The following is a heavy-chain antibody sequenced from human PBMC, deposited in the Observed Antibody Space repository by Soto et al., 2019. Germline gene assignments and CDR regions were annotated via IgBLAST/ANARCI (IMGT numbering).Heavy chain of an antibody. Sequence: GASVKVSCKASGGTFSRYAISWVRQAPGQGLEWMGGIIPRSATSNYAQKFQGRVTITADESTNTAYMELSSLRSEDTAVYYCAREGLVLVPTTVNSDYYYYAMDVWGQGTTVTVSS. D-gene: IGHD2-2*01. CDR1: GGTFSRYA. V-gene: IGHV1-69*13. CDR3: AREGLVLVPTTVNSDYYYYAMDV. CDR2: IIPRSATS. J-gene: IGHJ6*02.